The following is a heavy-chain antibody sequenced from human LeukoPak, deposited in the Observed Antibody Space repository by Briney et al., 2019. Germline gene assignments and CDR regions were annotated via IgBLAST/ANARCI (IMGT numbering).Heavy chain of an antibody. Sequence: SVKVSCKAFGGTFSSYAISWVRQAPGQGLEWMGGIIPIFGTANYAQKFQGRVTITADESTSTAYMELSSLRSEDTAVYYCARELLLYDFWSGYYEGPFDYWGQGTLVTVSS. J-gene: IGHJ4*02. CDR1: GGTFSSYA. CDR3: ARELLLYDFWSGYYEGPFDY. V-gene: IGHV1-69*01. CDR2: IIPIFGTA. D-gene: IGHD3-3*01.